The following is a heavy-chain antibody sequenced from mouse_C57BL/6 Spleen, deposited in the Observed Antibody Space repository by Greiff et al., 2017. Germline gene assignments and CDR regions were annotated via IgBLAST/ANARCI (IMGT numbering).Heavy chain of an antibody. CDR3: ARRGDYDYDGGMDY. J-gene: IGHJ4*01. CDR2: IYPGDGDT. D-gene: IGHD2-4*01. V-gene: IGHV1-82*01. Sequence: VQLQQSGPELVKPGASVKISCKASGYAFSSSWMNWVKQRPGKGLEWIGRIYPGDGDTNYNGKFKGKATLTADKSSSTAYMQLSSLTSEDSAVYFCARRGDYDYDGGMDYWGQGTSVTVSS. CDR1: GYAFSSSW.